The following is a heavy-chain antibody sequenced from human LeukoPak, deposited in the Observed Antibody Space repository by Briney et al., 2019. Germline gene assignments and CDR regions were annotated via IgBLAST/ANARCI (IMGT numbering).Heavy chain of an antibody. CDR2: IYHSGST. CDR3: ARTYCSGGSCYPFDY. CDR1: GYSISSGYY. J-gene: IGHJ4*02. V-gene: IGHV4-38-2*01. D-gene: IGHD2-15*01. Sequence: SETLSLTCAVSGYSISSGYYWGWIRQPPGKGLEWIGSIYHSGSTYYNPSLKSRVTISVDTSKNQFSLKLSSVTAADTAVYYCARTYCSGGSCYPFDYWGQGTLVTVSS.